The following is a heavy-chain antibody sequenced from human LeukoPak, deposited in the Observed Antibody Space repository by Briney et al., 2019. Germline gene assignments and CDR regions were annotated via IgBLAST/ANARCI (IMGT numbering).Heavy chain of an antibody. J-gene: IGHJ4*02. CDR3: ARGYGDYGY. D-gene: IGHD4-17*01. CDR1: GFTFSSYC. Sequence: QAGGSVRLSCAASGFTFSSYCMSWVRPAPGKGLEWVANIKQDGREKYYVDSVKGRFTISRDNTKNSVYLQMNTLRAEDTAVYYCARGYGDYGYWGQGTLVTVSS. CDR2: IKQDGREK. V-gene: IGHV3-7*01.